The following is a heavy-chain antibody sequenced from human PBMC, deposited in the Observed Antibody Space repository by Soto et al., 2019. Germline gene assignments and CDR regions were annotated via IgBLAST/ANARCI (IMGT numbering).Heavy chain of an antibody. CDR1: GYPVSAYY. J-gene: IGHJ5*01. D-gene: IGHD6-19*01. CDR3: ARDIGYSSRPVNT. V-gene: IGHV3-11*01. CDR2: INSSGSTI. Sequence: PGGAMSHSCSALGYPVSAYYMSRISQGPGKGLEWVSYINSSGSTIYYADPVKGPFTISRDNAKNSLYLQMNSQRAEDTAVYYCARDIGYSSRPVNTWAHATLVAISS.